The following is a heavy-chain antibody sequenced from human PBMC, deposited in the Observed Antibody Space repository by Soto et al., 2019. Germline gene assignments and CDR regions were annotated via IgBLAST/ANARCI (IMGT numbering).Heavy chain of an antibody. J-gene: IGHJ4*02. CDR3: ARVKWFGESGFDY. CDR1: GGSISSYY. D-gene: IGHD3-10*01. V-gene: IGHV4-59*01. CDR2: IYYTGYT. Sequence: SETLSLTCTVSGGSISSYYWSWIRQPPGKGLEWIGYIYYTGYTNYNPSLKSRVTVSVDTSKNQFSLNVSSVTAADTAVYYCARVKWFGESGFDYWGQGTLVTVSS.